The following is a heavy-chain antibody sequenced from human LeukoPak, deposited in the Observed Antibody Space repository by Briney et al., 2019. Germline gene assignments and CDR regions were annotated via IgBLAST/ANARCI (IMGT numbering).Heavy chain of an antibody. CDR2: INSDGSST. J-gene: IGHJ6*03. CDR1: GFTFSSYA. D-gene: IGHD3-10*01. CDR3: ARDMTLVRGVYYYYYYMDV. V-gene: IGHV3-74*01. Sequence: PGGSLRLSCAASGFTFSSYAMAWVRQAPGKGLVWVSRINSDGSSTSYADSVKGRFTISRDNAKNTLYLQMNSLRAEDTAVYYCARDMTLVRGVYYYYYYMDVWGKGTTVTISS.